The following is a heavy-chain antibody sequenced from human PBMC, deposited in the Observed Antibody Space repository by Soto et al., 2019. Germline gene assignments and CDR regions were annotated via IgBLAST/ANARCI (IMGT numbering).Heavy chain of an antibody. J-gene: IGHJ6*02. Sequence: QVQLQESGPGLVKPSQTLSLTCTVSGGSIRSGSYYWSWIRQHPGKGLEYIGYIYYSGNTYYNPPLKSRVTISLDTSQNQFSLKLSSVTAADTAIYYCTRESHPYGMDVWGQGTTVTVS. V-gene: IGHV4-31*03. CDR1: GGSIRSGSYY. CDR3: TRESHPYGMDV. CDR2: IYYSGNT.